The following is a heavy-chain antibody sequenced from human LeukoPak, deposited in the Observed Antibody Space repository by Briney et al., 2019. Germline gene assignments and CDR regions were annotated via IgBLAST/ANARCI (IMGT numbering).Heavy chain of an antibody. J-gene: IGHJ3*02. Sequence: SETLSLTCTVSGGSISSYYWSWIRQPPGKGLEWIGYIYYSGSTNYNPSLKSRVTISVDTSNNQFSLKLSSVTAADTAVYYCARSIGGQLVRVFDIWGQGTMVTVSS. CDR1: GGSISSYY. CDR2: IYYSGST. V-gene: IGHV4-59*01. D-gene: IGHD6-6*01. CDR3: ARSIGGQLVRVFDI.